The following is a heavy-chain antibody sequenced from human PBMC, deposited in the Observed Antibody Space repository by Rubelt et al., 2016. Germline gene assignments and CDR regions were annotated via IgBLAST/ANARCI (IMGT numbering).Heavy chain of an antibody. J-gene: IGHJ5*02. CDR1: GYTFTSYG. CDR3: ARGVEYYYGSGTNWFDP. V-gene: IGHV1-18*01. D-gene: IGHD3-10*01. Sequence: QVQLVQSGAEVKKPGASVKVSCKASGYTFTSYGISWVRQAPGQGLEWMGWISAYNGNTNYAQKLQGRVTMTTDTSTSTAYMGLSSLRSEDTAVYYCARGVEYYYGSGTNWFDPWGQGTLVTVSS. CDR2: ISAYNGNT.